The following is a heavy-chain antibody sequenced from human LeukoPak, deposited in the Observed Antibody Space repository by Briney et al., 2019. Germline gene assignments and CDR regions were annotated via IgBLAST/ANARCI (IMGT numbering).Heavy chain of an antibody. D-gene: IGHD3-3*01. Sequence: SEILSLTCTVSGGSISSSDHYWAWIRQPPGKGLEWIGSRYYSGDNYYSPSLKSRVTISVDTSTNQFALKMNSVTAADTAVYFCARHRLEGDTFDIWGQGTKVTVSS. J-gene: IGHJ3*02. CDR2: RYYSGDN. CDR1: GGSISSSDHY. CDR3: ARHRLEGDTFDI. V-gene: IGHV4-39*01.